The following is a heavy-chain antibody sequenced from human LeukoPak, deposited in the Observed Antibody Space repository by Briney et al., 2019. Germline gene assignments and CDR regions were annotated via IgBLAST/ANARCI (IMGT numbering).Heavy chain of an antibody. V-gene: IGHV1-69*05. CDR1: GGTFSSYA. CDR3: ARAPEYYYGSGSYYAFHI. CDR2: IIPIFGTA. D-gene: IGHD3-10*01. Sequence: SVKVSCKASGGTFSSYAISWVRQAPGQGLEWMGGIIPIFGTANYAQKFQGRVTITTDESTSTAYMELSSLRSEDTAVYCCARAPEYYYGSGSYYAFHIWGQGPMVTVSS. J-gene: IGHJ3*02.